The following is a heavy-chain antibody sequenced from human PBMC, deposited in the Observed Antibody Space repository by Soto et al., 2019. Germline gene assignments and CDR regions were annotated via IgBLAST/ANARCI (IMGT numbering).Heavy chain of an antibody. CDR3: ARDLRGYSYGYRPYYYYGMDV. CDR1: GCTFTSYA. Sequence: ASVKVSCKASGCTFTSYAMHWVRQAPGQRLEWMGWINAGNGNTKYSQKFQGRVTITRDTSASTAYMELSSLRSEDTAVYYCARDLRGYSYGYRPYYYYGMDVWGQGTTVTVS. D-gene: IGHD5-18*01. CDR2: INAGNGNT. V-gene: IGHV1-3*01. J-gene: IGHJ6*02.